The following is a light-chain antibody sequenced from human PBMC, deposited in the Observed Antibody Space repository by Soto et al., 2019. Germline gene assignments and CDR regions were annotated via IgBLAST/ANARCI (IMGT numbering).Light chain of an antibody. CDR2: EVS. Sequence: QSALTQPASVSGSPGQSITISCTGTGRDVGYYNFVSWYQQHPGKAPKLMIYEVSNRPSGVSNRFSASKSGNTASLTISGLQAEDEADYYCSSYTSSNTWVFGGGTKLTVL. CDR1: GRDVGYYNF. J-gene: IGLJ3*02. V-gene: IGLV2-14*01. CDR3: SSYTSSNTWV.